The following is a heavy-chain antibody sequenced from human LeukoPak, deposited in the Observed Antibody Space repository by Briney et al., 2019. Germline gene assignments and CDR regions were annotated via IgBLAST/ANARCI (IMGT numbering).Heavy chain of an antibody. J-gene: IGHJ3*02. V-gene: IGHV1-69*01. Sequence: ASVRVSCKASGGTFSSYAISWVRQAPGQGLEWMGGIIPIFGTANYAQKFQGRVTITADESTSTAFMELSSLRSEDTAVYYCATDPDYGDYGAFDIWGQGTMVTVSS. CDR1: GGTFSSYA. CDR2: IIPIFGTA. CDR3: ATDPDYGDYGAFDI. D-gene: IGHD4-17*01.